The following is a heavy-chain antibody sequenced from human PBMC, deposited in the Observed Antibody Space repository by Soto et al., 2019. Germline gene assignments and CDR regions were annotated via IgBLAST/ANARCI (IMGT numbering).Heavy chain of an antibody. D-gene: IGHD6-13*01. CDR2: IIPIFGTA. CDR3: ASSVAAAGLEPYYFDY. Sequence: QVQLVQSGAEVKKPGSSVKVSCKASGGTFSSYAISWVRQAPGQGLEWMGGIIPIFGTATYAQKFQGRVTITADKPTSIAYMELSSLRSEDTAVYYCASSVAAAGLEPYYFDYWGQGTLVTVSS. V-gene: IGHV1-69*06. J-gene: IGHJ4*02. CDR1: GGTFSSYA.